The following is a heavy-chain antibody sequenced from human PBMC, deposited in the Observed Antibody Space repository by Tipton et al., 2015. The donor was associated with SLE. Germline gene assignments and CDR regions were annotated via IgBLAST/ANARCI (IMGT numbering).Heavy chain of an antibody. CDR1: GFTFSNYA. Sequence: SLRLSRAGSGFTFSNYAMIWVRQAPGKGLEWISTIGGSGGATGVTFYTDSVRGRFSVSRDNSKNTLYLQMNSLRPEDTAVYFCVGLLTYCYSMDVWGQGTAVTVSS. J-gene: IGHJ6*03. CDR3: VGLLTYCYSMDV. D-gene: IGHD3-10*01. V-gene: IGHV3-23*01. CDR2: IGGSGGATGVT.